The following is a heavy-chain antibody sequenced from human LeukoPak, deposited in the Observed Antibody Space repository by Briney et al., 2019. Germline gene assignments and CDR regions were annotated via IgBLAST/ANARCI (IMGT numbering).Heavy chain of an antibody. D-gene: IGHD2-2*01. CDR1: GGSISSGDYY. CDR3: ASLWPYQLSAFDI. CDR2: INHSGST. Sequence: SETLSLTCTVPGGSISSGDYYWSWIRQPPGKGLEWIGEINHSGSTNYNPSLKSRVTISVDTSKNQFSLKLSSVTAADTAVYYCASLWPYQLSAFDIWGQGTMVTVSS. V-gene: IGHV4-39*07. J-gene: IGHJ3*02.